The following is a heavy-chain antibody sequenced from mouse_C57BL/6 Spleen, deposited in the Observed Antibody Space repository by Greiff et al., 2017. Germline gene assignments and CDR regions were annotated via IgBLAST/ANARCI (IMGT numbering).Heavy chain of an antibody. CDR1: GYAFSSYW. D-gene: IGHD2-4*01. Sequence: QVQLQQSGAELVKPGASVKISCKASGYAFSSYWMNWVKQRPGKGLEWIGKIYPGDGDTNYNGKFKGKATLTADKSSSTAFMQLSSLTSEDSAVYCCARSAYYDYDGYAMGGQGQGATVTVSS. V-gene: IGHV1-80*01. J-gene: IGHJ4*01. CDR2: IYPGDGDT. CDR3: ARSAYYDYDGYAMGG.